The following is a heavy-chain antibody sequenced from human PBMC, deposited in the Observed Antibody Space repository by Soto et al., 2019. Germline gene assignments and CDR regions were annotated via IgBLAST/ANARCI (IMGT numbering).Heavy chain of an antibody. J-gene: IGHJ1*01. CDR2: ISSSGGSI. Sequence: GGSLRLSCAASGFIFSSYAMSWVRQAPGKGLEWVAVISSSGGSIYYADSVKGRFTIARDNSKNMVYLQMNSLRAEDTAVYYCARLAAAGTAVYFRHWGQGTLVTVSS. V-gene: IGHV3-23*01. CDR1: GFIFSSYA. CDR3: ARLAAAGTAVYFRH. D-gene: IGHD6-13*01.